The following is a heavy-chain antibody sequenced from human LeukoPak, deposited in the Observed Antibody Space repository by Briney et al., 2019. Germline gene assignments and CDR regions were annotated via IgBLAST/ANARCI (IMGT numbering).Heavy chain of an antibody. CDR1: GGSISSYY. Sequence: SETLSLTCTVSGGSISSYYWHWIRQPPGKGLEWFGYLYYSGNTYYNLSLKSRVTMSVDTSKNQFSLKLSSVTAADTAVYFCARAAYCGGDCYYYFDYWGQGTLVTVSS. CDR2: LYYSGNT. V-gene: IGHV4-59*01. CDR3: ARAAYCGGDCYYYFDY. D-gene: IGHD2-21*02. J-gene: IGHJ4*02.